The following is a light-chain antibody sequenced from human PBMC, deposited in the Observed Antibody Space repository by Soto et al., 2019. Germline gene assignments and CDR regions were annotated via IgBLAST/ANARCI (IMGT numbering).Light chain of an antibody. CDR3: HETSSPPHP. Sequence: VYLSPSALSATVGDRVTITCRSSQSISNYLNWYQQNPGKPPRVLIYGATNVQSGVPSRFSGSGSGTDFTLTISNLRPEDFATYYCHETSSPPHPFGQGRLLEV. V-gene: IGKV1-39*01. CDR1: QSISNY. J-gene: IGKJ5*01. CDR2: GAT.